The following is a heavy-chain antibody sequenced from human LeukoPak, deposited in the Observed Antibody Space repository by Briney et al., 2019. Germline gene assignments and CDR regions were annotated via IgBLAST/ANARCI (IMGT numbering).Heavy chain of an antibody. Sequence: SETLSLTCTVSGGSISSYYWSWIRQPPGKGLGWIGYIYYSGSTNYNPSLKSRVTISVDPSKNQFSLKLSSVTAADTAVYYCAASPYYGSGSYYEAPFDYWGQGTLVTVSS. D-gene: IGHD3-10*01. V-gene: IGHV4-59*01. J-gene: IGHJ4*02. CDR2: IYYSGST. CDR1: GGSISSYY. CDR3: AASPYYGSGSYYEAPFDY.